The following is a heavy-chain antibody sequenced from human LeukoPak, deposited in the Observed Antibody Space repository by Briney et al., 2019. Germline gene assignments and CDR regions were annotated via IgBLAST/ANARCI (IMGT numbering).Heavy chain of an antibody. V-gene: IGHV3-48*03. CDR3: ARDNLNSATNPDFIDY. CDR1: GFTFSSYE. Sequence: PGGSLRLSCAASGFTFSSYEMIWVRQAPGKGLEWISYISSGGSAIYYADSVKGRFTISRDNDKISLYLQMNSLRAEDTAVYYCARDNLNSATNPDFIDYWGQGTLVTVSS. D-gene: IGHD4-17*01. CDR2: ISSGGSAI. J-gene: IGHJ4*02.